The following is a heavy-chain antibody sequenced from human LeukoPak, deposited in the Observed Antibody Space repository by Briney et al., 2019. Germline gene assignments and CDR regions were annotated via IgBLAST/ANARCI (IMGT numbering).Heavy chain of an antibody. D-gene: IGHD6-19*01. CDR2: IIPIFGTA. J-gene: IGHJ6*02. V-gene: IGHV1-69*13. CDR3: ARDRYSSGWTYYYGMDV. CDR1: GGTFSSYA. Sequence: ASVTVSCTASGGTFSSYAISWVRQAPGQGLEWMGGIIPIFGTANYAQKFQGRVTITADESTSTAYMELSSLRSEDTAVYYCARDRYSSGWTYYYGMDVWGQGTTVTVSS.